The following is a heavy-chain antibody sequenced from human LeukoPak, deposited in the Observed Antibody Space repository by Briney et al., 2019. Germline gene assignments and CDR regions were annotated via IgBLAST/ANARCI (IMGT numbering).Heavy chain of an antibody. CDR2: IFYSGST. V-gene: IGHV4-31*03. J-gene: IGHJ4*02. CDR1: GGSVSSGGYY. D-gene: IGHD1-26*01. Sequence: PSETLSLTCTVSGGSVSSGGYYWSWIRQHPGKGPEWIGYIFYSGSTHYNPSLKRRVTLSLDTSKNQFSLKLSSVTAADTALYFCARQGATSYYFDSWGQGTLVSVSS. CDR3: ARQGATSYYFDS.